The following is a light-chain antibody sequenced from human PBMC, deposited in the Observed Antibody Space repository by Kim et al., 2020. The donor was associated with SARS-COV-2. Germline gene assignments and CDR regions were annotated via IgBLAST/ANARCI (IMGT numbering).Light chain of an antibody. Sequence: AFGMTVRITCQGDSLRSYYASWYQQKPGQAPVLVIYGKNNRPSGVPDRFSGSSSGNTASLTITGAQAEDEADYYCNSRDSSGNHVVFGGGTQLTVL. CDR2: GKN. J-gene: IGLJ2*01. V-gene: IGLV3-19*01. CDR1: SLRSYY. CDR3: NSRDSSGNHVV.